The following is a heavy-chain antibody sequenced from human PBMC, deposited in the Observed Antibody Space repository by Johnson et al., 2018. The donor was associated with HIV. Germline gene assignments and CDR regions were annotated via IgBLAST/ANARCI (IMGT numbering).Heavy chain of an antibody. D-gene: IGHD4-23*01. CDR1: GFTFSSYW. CDR2: ISGSGGTT. V-gene: IGHV3-74*01. J-gene: IGHJ3*02. CDR3: ARDNGGAFDI. Sequence: VQLVESGGGVVQPGGSLRLSCAASGFTFSSYWMHWVRQAPGKGLVWVSSISGSGGTTYYADFLKGRSTISRDNAKSTLYLQMNSLRAEDTAVYYCARDNGGAFDIWGPGTMVTVSS.